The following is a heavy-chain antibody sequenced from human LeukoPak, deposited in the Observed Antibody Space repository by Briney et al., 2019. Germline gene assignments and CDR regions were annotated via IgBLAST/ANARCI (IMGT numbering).Heavy chain of an antibody. D-gene: IGHD3-10*01. Sequence: GGSLRLSCAASGFTFSSYAMSWVRQAPGKGLEWVSAISGSGGSTYYADSVKGRFTISRDNSKNTLSLQMNSLRAEDTAVYYCAREERSSDWYFDLWGRGTLVTVSS. J-gene: IGHJ2*01. CDR1: GFTFSSYA. CDR3: AREERSSDWYFDL. V-gene: IGHV3-23*01. CDR2: ISGSGGST.